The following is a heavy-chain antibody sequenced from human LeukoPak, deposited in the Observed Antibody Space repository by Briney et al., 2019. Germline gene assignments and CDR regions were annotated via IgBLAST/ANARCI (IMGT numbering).Heavy chain of an antibody. CDR1: GFTFSSYS. D-gene: IGHD2-2*01. J-gene: IGHJ6*02. CDR2: ISSSSSYI. Sequence: GGSLRLSCSASGFTFSSYSMNWVRQAPGKGLEWVSSISSSSSYIYYADSVKGRLTPSTDNAKNSLHLQMNSLRAEDTAVYYCARELGYCSSTSCYGYYYGMDVWGQGTTVTVSS. V-gene: IGHV3-21*01. CDR3: ARELGYCSSTSCYGYYYGMDV.